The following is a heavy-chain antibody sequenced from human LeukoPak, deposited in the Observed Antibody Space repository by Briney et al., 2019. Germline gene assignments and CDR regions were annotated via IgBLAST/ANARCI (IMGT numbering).Heavy chain of an antibody. CDR1: GFTFSSYE. CDR3: ARPSGYRPYFYYYYYIDV. Sequence: PGGSLRLSCAASGFTFSSYEMNWVRQAPGKGLEWVSGINWNGDSTGYADSVKGRFTISRDNAKNSLYLQMNSLTAEDTALYYCARPSGYRPYFYYYYYIDVWGKGTTVTVSS. V-gene: IGHV3-20*04. J-gene: IGHJ6*03. D-gene: IGHD3-22*01. CDR2: INWNGDST.